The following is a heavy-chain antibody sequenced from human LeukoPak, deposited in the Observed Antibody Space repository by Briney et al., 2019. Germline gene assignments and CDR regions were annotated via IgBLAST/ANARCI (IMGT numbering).Heavy chain of an antibody. CDR1: GGSSSCYY. CDR3: ARWGATTAYYYYYAMDV. D-gene: IGHD1-26*01. V-gene: IGHV4-34*01. CDR2: INHSGST. Sequence: SETLSLTCAVYGGSSSCYYWSWVRQPPGKGREWIGDINHSGSTNYNPSLKSRVAISVDTSKSQFSLTLSSVTAADTAVYYCARWGATTAYYYYYAMDVWGQGTTVTVSS. J-gene: IGHJ6*02.